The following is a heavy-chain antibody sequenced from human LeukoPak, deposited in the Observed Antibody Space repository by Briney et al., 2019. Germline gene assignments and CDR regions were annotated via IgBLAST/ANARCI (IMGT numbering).Heavy chain of an antibody. CDR3: ARGGSYYYDSSGYYLLDY. V-gene: IGHV1-69*13. Sequence: ASVKVSCKPSGGTFSSYAISWVRQAPGQGLEWMGGIIPIFGTTNYAQKFQGRVTITADESTSTAYMELSSLRSEDTAVYYCARGGSYYYDSSGYYLLDYWGQGTLVTVSS. CDR1: GGTFSSYA. J-gene: IGHJ4*02. D-gene: IGHD3-22*01. CDR2: IIPIFGTT.